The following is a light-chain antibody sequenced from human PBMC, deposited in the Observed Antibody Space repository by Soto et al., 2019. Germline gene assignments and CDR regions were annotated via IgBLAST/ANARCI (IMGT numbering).Light chain of an antibody. Sequence: DIQMTQSPSSLSASVGDRVTITCRASQNINSYLNWFQQKPGKAPVLLIYITSNLHSGVPSRFSGSGSGTEFTLTISSLQPEDSAAYYCQQSYSTPYDFGQGTKLEIK. CDR3: QQSYSTPYD. CDR1: QNINSY. V-gene: IGKV1-39*01. CDR2: ITS. J-gene: IGKJ2*01.